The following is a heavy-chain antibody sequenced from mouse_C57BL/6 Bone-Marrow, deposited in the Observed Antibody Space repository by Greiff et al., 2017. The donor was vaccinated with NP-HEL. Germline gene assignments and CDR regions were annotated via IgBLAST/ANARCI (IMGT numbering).Heavy chain of an antibody. CDR2: INYDGSST. V-gene: IGHV5-16*01. CDR1: GFTFSDYY. CDR3: ARVGTTVVAPMDY. D-gene: IGHD1-1*01. Sequence: EVMLVESEGGLVQPGSSMRLSCTASGFTFSDYYMAWVRQVPDKGLEWVANINYDGSSTYYLDSLKSRFIISRDNAKNVLYLQMSSLKSEDTATYYCARVGTTVVAPMDYWGQGTSVTVSS. J-gene: IGHJ4*01.